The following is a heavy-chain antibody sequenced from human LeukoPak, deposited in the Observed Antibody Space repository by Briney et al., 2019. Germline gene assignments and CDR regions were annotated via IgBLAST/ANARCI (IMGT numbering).Heavy chain of an antibody. J-gene: IGHJ3*02. D-gene: IGHD3-9*01. CDR3: ARVDDILTGSDAFDI. CDR1: GFTFSSYS. CDR2: ISSSSSYI. Sequence: KPGGSLRLSCAASGFTFSSYSMNWVRQAPGKGLEWVSSISSSSSYIYYADSVKGRFTISRDNAKNSLYLQMNSLRAEETAVYYCARVDDILTGSDAFDIWGQGTMVTVSS. V-gene: IGHV3-21*01.